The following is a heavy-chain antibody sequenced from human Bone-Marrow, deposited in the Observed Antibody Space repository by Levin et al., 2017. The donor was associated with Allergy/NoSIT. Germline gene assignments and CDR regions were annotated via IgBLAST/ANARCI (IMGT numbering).Heavy chain of an antibody. CDR2: IYHSGST. CDR3: AARACGGDCSDWFDP. D-gene: IGHD2-21*02. CDR1: GGSISSGGYS. V-gene: IGHV4-30-2*01. J-gene: IGHJ5*02. Sequence: SQTLSLTCAVSGGSISSGGYSWSWIRQPPGKGLEWIGYIYHSGSTYYNPSLKSRVTISVDRSKNQFSLKLSSVTAADTAVYYCAARACGGDCSDWFDPWGQGTLVTVSS.